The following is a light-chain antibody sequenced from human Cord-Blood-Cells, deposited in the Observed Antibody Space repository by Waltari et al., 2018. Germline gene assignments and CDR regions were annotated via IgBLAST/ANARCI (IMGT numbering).Light chain of an antibody. CDR1: QSISSY. Sequence: DIQMTPSPSSLSASVGDRVTITCRASQSISSYLNWYQQKPGKAPKLLIYAASSLQSGVPSRFSGSGSGTDFTLNISSLQPEDFATYHCQQSYSTLLTVGEGTKVEIK. CDR3: QQSYSTLLT. CDR2: AAS. J-gene: IGKJ4*01. V-gene: IGKV1-39*01.